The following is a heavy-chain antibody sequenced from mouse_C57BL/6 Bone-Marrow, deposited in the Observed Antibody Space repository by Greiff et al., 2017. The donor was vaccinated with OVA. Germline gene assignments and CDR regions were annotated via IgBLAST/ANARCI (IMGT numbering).Heavy chain of an antibody. CDR3: ATLYFDV. CDR1: GFSLTSYG. Sequence: VMLVESGPGLVQPSQSLSITCTVSGFSLTSYGVHWVRQSPGKGLEWLGVIWSGGSTDYNAAFISRLSISKDNSKSQVFFKMNSLQADDTAIYYCATLYFDVWGTGTTVTVSS. V-gene: IGHV2-2*01. J-gene: IGHJ1*03. CDR2: IWSGGST.